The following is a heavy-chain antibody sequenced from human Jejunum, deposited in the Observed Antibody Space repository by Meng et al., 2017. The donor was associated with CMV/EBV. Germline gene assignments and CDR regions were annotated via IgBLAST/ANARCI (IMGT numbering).Heavy chain of an antibody. CDR3: APGFRSWSGSYSS. J-gene: IGHJ4*02. V-gene: IGHV4-34*01. Sequence: QVHPQQCGAGLLKPSETLSLTCGVYGAPFSGYWSWVRQPPGKGLEWIGEITHSGSTNYNVSLKSRVTISIDTSKNQFSLKLSSVTATDTAVYYCAPGFRSWSGSYSSWGQGTLVTVSS. CDR1: GAPFSGY. D-gene: IGHD1-26*01. CDR2: ITHSGST.